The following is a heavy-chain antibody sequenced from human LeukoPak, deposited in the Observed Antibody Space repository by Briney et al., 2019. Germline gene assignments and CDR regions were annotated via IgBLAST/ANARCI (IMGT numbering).Heavy chain of an antibody. D-gene: IGHD3-10*01. J-gene: IGHJ4*02. V-gene: IGHV3-23*01. CDR2: ISGSGGST. Sequence: PGGSLRLSCAAFGFTFSSYAMSWVRQAPGKGLEWVSAISGSGGSTYYADSVKGRFTISRDNSKNTLYLQMNSLRAEDTALYYCAKDRPSGIRGALDHWGQGTLVTVSS. CDR3: AKDRPSGIRGALDH. CDR1: GFTFSSYA.